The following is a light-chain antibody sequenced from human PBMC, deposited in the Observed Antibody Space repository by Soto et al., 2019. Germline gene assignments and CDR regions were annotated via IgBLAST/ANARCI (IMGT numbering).Light chain of an antibody. V-gene: IGLV2-14*01. J-gene: IGLJ1*01. CDR3: SSYTSSSTYV. CDR1: SRNVGGYNY. Sequence: QSALTQPASVSGSPGQSITISCTGTSRNVGGYNYVSWYQQHPAKAPKLMIYDVSSRPSGVSNRFSGSKSGNTASLTISGLQAEDEADYYCSSYTSSSTYVFGTGTKVTVL. CDR2: DVS.